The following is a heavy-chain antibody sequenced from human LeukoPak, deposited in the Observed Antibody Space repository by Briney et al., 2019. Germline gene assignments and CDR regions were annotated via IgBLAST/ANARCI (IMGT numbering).Heavy chain of an antibody. V-gene: IGHV4-30-2*01. J-gene: IGHJ5*02. D-gene: IGHD5-24*01. CDR1: GGSISSGGYS. Sequence: SETLSLTCAASGGSISSGGYSWSWIRQPPGKGLEWIGYIYHSGSTYYNPSLKSRVTISVDRSKNQFSLKLSSVTAADTAVYYCARALGDGYNPGRFDPWGQGTLVTVSS. CDR2: IYHSGST. CDR3: ARALGDGYNPGRFDP.